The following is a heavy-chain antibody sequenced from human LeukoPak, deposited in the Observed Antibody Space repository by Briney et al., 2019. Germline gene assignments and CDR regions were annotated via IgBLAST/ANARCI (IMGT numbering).Heavy chain of an antibody. CDR1: GYSISSGYY. J-gene: IGHJ4*02. CDR2: IYHSGST. CDR3: ARVGPKLLWFGESHYFDY. D-gene: IGHD3-10*01. V-gene: IGHV4-38-2*02. Sequence: SETLSLTCTVSGYSISSGYYWGWIRQPPGKGLEWIGSIYHSGSTYYNPSLKSRVTISVDTSKNQFSLKLSSVTAADTAVYYCARVGPKLLWFGESHYFDYWGQGTLVTVSS.